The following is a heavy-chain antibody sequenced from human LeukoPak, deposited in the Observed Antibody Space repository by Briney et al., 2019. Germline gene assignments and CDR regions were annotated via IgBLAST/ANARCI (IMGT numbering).Heavy chain of an antibody. Sequence: GGSLRLSCAASGFTFTSYSMNWVRQAPGKGVEWVSSISSSSNYIYYIDSVKGRFTISRDNAKNSLYLQMNSLRAEDTAVYYCARGTVNTRGFDYWGQGTLVTVSS. J-gene: IGHJ4*02. CDR3: ARGTVNTRGFDY. V-gene: IGHV3-21*01. D-gene: IGHD4-17*01. CDR2: ISSSSNYI. CDR1: GFTFTSYS.